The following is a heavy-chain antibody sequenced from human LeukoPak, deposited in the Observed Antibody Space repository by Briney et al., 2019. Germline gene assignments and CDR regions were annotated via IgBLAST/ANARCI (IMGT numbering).Heavy chain of an antibody. V-gene: IGHV1-8*02. CDR3: ARADSTGDFDY. D-gene: IGHD4-17*01. CDR1: GYTFTGYY. Sequence: GASVKVSCKASGYTFTGYYMHWVRQATGQGLEWMGWMNPNSGNTGYAQKFQGRVTMTRNTSINTAYMELSSLRSEDTAVYYCARADSTGDFDYWGQGTLVTVSS. CDR2: MNPNSGNT. J-gene: IGHJ4*02.